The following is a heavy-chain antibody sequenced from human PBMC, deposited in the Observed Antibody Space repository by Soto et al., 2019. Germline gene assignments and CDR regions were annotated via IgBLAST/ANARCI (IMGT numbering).Heavy chain of an antibody. J-gene: IGHJ4*02. Sequence: EVQLLESGGGLVQPGGSLRLSCAASGLTFSNYAISWVRQAPGKGLEWVSGISGSGAATYYADSVKGRFTISRDNSKNTVFLQMNSLRAEDTAVYHCAKEEQTGTGPIEYWGLGTLVTVSS. V-gene: IGHV3-23*01. CDR2: ISGSGAAT. CDR1: GLTFSNYA. D-gene: IGHD1-1*01. CDR3: AKEEQTGTGPIEY.